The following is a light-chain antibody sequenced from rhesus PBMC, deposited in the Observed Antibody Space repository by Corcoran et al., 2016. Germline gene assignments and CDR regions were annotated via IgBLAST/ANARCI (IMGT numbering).Light chain of an antibody. CDR2: KAF. Sequence: DIQMTQSPSSLSASVGDRVTITCRASQAIRVSLAWYQQKPGKVPKLLNKKAFVLETGVPSRFSGSGTGTDLTLTIRNRHPEDIATYYCQQHDYLPLTFGGGTKVEL. CDR1: QAIRVS. V-gene: IGKV1-69*01. J-gene: IGKJ4*01. CDR3: QQHDYLPLT.